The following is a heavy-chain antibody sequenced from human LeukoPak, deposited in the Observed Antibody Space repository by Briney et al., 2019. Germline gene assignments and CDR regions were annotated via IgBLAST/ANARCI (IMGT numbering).Heavy chain of an antibody. V-gene: IGHV1-69*04. CDR1: GGTFSSYA. D-gene: IGHD4-23*01. J-gene: IGHJ4*02. Sequence: SVKVSCKASGGTFSSYAISWVRQAPGQGLEWMGRIIPILGVANYAQMFQGRVTITADKSTSTAYMELSSLRSEDTAVYYCASLNYGGNSGGWGQGTLVTVSS. CDR2: IIPILGVA. CDR3: ASLNYGGNSGG.